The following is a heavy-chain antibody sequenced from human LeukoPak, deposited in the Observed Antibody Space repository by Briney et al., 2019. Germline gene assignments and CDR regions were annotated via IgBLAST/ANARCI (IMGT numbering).Heavy chain of an antibody. Sequence: GGSLRLSCAASGFTFSSYEMNWVRQAPGKGLEWVSYISSSGSTIYYADSVKGRFTISRDNAKNSLYLQMNSLRAEDTAVYYCAGPQRGADYAFDIWGQGTMVTVSS. CDR3: AGPQRGADYAFDI. CDR1: GFTFSSYE. CDR2: ISSSGSTI. J-gene: IGHJ3*02. D-gene: IGHD3-3*01. V-gene: IGHV3-48*03.